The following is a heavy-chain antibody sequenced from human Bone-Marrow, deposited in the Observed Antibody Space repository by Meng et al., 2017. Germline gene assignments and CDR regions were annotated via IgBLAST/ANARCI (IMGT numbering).Heavy chain of an antibody. CDR3: ARTGYSSGWHLYGMDV. Sequence: ASVKVSCKASGYTFTGYYMHWVRQAPGQGLEWMGRINPNSGGTNYAQKFQGRVTMTRDTSISTAYMELSRLRSDDTAVYYCARTGYSSGWHLYGMDVWGQGTTVTVSS. D-gene: IGHD6-19*01. J-gene: IGHJ6*02. CDR2: INPNSGGT. V-gene: IGHV1-2*06. CDR1: GYTFTGYY.